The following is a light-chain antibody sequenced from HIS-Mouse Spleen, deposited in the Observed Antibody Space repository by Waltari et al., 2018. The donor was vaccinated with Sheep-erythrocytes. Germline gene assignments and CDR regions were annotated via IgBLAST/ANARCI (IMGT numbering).Light chain of an antibody. V-gene: IGLV2-23*03. J-gene: IGLJ2*01. Sequence: QSALTQPASVSGSPGQSITISCTGTSSDVGSYNLVSWYQQHPGKAPKLRIYEGSKRHSGVSNRFSGSKSGNTASLTISGLQAEDEADYYCCSYAGSSTFHVVFGGGTKLTVL. CDR1: SSDVGSYNL. CDR3: CSYAGSSTFHVV. CDR2: EGS.